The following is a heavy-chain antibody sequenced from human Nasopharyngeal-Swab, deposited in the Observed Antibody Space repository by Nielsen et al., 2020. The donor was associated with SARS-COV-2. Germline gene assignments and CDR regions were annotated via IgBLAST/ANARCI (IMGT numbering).Heavy chain of an antibody. J-gene: IGHJ6*02. CDR1: GYSFTTYW. V-gene: IGHV5-51*01. Sequence: KVSCKGSGYSFTTYWIGWVRQMPGKGLEWMGIIYPGDSNTRYSPSFQGQVIISVDKYSSTAYLQWSSLKASDTAIYYCARPMRPMGHYYFGMDVWGQGTTVTVSS. D-gene: IGHD1-26*01. CDR3: ARPMRPMGHYYFGMDV. CDR2: IYPGDSNT.